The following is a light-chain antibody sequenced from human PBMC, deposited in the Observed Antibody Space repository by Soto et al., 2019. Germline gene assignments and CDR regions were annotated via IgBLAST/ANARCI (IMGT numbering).Light chain of an antibody. Sequence: QSALTQPPSASGSPGQSVTISCTGTSSDVGVYNYVSWYQQHPGKAPKLMIYEVSKRPSGVPDRFSGSKSGTTASLTVSGIQAEDEADYYCSSFAGNNNLVFGGGTKLTVL. CDR1: SSDVGVYNY. V-gene: IGLV2-8*01. J-gene: IGLJ2*01. CDR3: SSFAGNNNLV. CDR2: EVS.